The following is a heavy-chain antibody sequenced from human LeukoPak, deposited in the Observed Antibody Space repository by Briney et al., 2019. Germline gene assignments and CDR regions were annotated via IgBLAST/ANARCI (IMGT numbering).Heavy chain of an antibody. Sequence: GGSLRLSCAASGFTFSNYWMHWVRQAPGKGLVWVSRINRDGRSTNYADSVKGRFTISRDNAKNTVFLQMNSLRAEDTAVYYCAKHKGSGSYYLYSFDYWGQGTLVTVSS. V-gene: IGHV3-74*01. CDR2: INRDGRST. J-gene: IGHJ4*02. CDR3: AKHKGSGSYYLYSFDY. CDR1: GFTFSNYW. D-gene: IGHD3-10*01.